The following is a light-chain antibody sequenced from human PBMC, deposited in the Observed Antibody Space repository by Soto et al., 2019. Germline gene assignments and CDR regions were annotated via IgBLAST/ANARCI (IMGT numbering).Light chain of an antibody. V-gene: IGKV3-20*01. Sequence: ESVLTQSPGTLSLSPGERASLSCRASQTVSRTYLGWYQQRPGQAPRLLIYGASIRAAGIPDRFSGSGSGTDFTLTISRLEPEDFAVYYCLLYGSSRTFGQGTKVDIK. CDR1: QTVSRTY. CDR2: GAS. CDR3: LLYGSSRT. J-gene: IGKJ1*01.